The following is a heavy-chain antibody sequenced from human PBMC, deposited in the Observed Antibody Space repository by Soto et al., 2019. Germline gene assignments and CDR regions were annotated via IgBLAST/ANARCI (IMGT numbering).Heavy chain of an antibody. CDR1: GFTFSIYA. Sequence: SLKISCAASGFTFSIYAMSWVRQAPGKGLEWVSTIGGSGGGASYADIVRGRFTISRDNSQNTLYLQMNSLRAEDTAVYYCAKDAPGSGWLSDYWGQGTLGTVSS. J-gene: IGHJ4*02. CDR2: IGGSGGGA. CDR3: AKDAPGSGWLSDY. V-gene: IGHV3-23*01. D-gene: IGHD3-22*01.